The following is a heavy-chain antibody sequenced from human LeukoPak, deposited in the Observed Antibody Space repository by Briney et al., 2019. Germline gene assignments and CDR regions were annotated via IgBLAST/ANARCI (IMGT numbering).Heavy chain of an antibody. CDR1: GFTFSSYW. D-gene: IGHD6-13*01. CDR3: ARDLAAAGRDYYYYYYMDV. CDR2: IKQDGSEK. J-gene: IGHJ6*03. V-gene: IGHV3-7*03. Sequence: GGSLRLSCAASGFTFSSYWMSWVRQAPGKGLEWVANIKQDGSEKYYVDSVKGRFTISRDNAKNSLYLQMNSLRAEDTALYYCARDLAAAGRDYYYYYYMDVWGKGTTVTVSS.